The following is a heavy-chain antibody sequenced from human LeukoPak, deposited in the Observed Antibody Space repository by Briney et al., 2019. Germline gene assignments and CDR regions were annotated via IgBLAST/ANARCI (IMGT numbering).Heavy chain of an antibody. V-gene: IGHV1-2*02. D-gene: IGHD3-16*01. CDR2: INPNSGGT. CDR1: GYTFTGYY. Sequence: ASVKVSCKASGYTFTGYYMHWVRQAPGQGPEWMGWINPNSGGTNYAQKFQGRVTMTRDTSISTAYMELSRLRSDDTAVYYCAPRGGGGPYYFDYWGQGTLVTVSS. CDR3: APRGGGGPYYFDY. J-gene: IGHJ4*02.